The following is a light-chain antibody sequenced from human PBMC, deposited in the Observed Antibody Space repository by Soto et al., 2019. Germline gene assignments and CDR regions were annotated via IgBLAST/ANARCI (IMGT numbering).Light chain of an antibody. J-gene: IGKJ3*01. Sequence: DIQMTQSPSSLSASAGDRVTITCRASQGIRNNLAWYQQKPGEVPKLLIYSASTLQSGVPSRFSGSGSGTDFTLTIRSLQPEDVATYFCQKYFSVPFTFGPVTKVVIK. CDR3: QKYFSVPFT. CDR1: QGIRNN. CDR2: SAS. V-gene: IGKV1-27*01.